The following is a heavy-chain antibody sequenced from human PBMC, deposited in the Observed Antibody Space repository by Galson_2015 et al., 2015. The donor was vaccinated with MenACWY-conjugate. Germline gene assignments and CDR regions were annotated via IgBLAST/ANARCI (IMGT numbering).Heavy chain of an antibody. CDR3: ARGDSSGYLPNYFDY. Sequence: ETLSLTCAVSDDSINNSAFYWGWTRQSPVRGLEWIASIHHSGATNYNPSLKSRDTISVDKSKNQFSLKLSSVTAADTAVYYCARGDSSGYLPNYFDYWGQGTLVTVSS. J-gene: IGHJ4*02. D-gene: IGHD3-22*01. V-gene: IGHV4-39*07. CDR2: IHHSGAT. CDR1: DDSINNSAFY.